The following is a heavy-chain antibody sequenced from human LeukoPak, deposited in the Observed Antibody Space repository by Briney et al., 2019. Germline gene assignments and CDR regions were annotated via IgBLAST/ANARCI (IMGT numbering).Heavy chain of an antibody. J-gene: IGHJ4*02. D-gene: IGHD4-17*01. CDR3: AGENGDRVFDY. Sequence: SETLSLTRTVSGGSVSSGSYYWSWIRQPPGKGLEWIGYIYYSGSTNYNPSLKSRVTISVDTSKNQFSLKLSSVTAADTAVYYCAGENGDRVFDYWGQGTLVTVSS. CDR1: GGSVSSGSYY. CDR2: IYYSGST. V-gene: IGHV4-61*01.